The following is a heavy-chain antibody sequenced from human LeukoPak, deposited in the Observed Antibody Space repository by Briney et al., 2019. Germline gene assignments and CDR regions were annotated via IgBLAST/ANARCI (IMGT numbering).Heavy chain of an antibody. J-gene: IGHJ4*02. V-gene: IGHV5-51*01. D-gene: IGHD6-13*01. CDR3: ARGAAAGDYFDY. Sequence: GASLKISCKGSGSCFTSYWIGWVRQMPGKGLERMWIIYPGDSDTSYSPSFQGQVTISADKSISTAYLQWSSLKASDTAMYYCARGAAAGDYFDYWGQGTLVTVSS. CDR2: IYPGDSDT. CDR1: GSCFTSYW.